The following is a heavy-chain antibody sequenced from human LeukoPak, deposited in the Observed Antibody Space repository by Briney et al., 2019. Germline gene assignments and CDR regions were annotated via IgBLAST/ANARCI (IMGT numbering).Heavy chain of an antibody. Sequence: GGSLRLSCAVSGFTASSNYMTWVRQAPGKGLEWVSILYSGGSTYYADSVKGRFTISRDNSKNTLYLQMNSLRAEDTAVYYCASLATYDSSGYFDPFDYWGQGTLVTVSS. J-gene: IGHJ4*02. CDR2: LYSGGST. D-gene: IGHD3-22*01. CDR3: ASLATYDSSGYFDPFDY. V-gene: IGHV3-66*01. CDR1: GFTASSNY.